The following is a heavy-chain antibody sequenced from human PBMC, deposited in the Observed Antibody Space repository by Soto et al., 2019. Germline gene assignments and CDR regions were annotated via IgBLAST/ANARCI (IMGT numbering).Heavy chain of an antibody. J-gene: IGHJ6*03. V-gene: IGHV5-51*01. CDR1: GYSFTTYW. CDR3: AREAFMDV. Sequence: PGESLKISCKASGYSFTTYWIAWVRQMPGKGLEWMGIIFPADSDTRYSPSFQGQVTISADKSISTAYLQWSSLKASDTAIYYYAREAFMDVWGKGTTVTVSS. CDR2: IFPADSDT.